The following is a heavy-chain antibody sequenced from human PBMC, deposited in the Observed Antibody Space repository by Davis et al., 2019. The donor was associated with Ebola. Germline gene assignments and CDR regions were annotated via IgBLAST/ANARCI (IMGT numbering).Heavy chain of an antibody. CDR2: ISSDSDYI. V-gene: IGHV3-21*01. CDR1: GFTFSTYS. D-gene: IGHD3-22*01. J-gene: IGHJ4*02. Sequence: GESLKISCAATGFTFSTYSMSWVRQAPGKGLEWVSSISSDSDYIYYADSAKGRFTISRDNAKNSLYLQMNSLRAEDTAVYYCAKEDSSGYYYDYWGQGTLVTVSS. CDR3: AKEDSSGYYYDY.